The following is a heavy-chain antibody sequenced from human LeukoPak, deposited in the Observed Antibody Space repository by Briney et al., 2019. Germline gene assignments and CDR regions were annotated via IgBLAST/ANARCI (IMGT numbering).Heavy chain of an antibody. J-gene: IGHJ4*02. CDR3: ARAMFGGVIPDY. Sequence: NPSETLSLTCTVSGGSISSYYWSWIRQPPGKGLEWIGYIYYSGSTNYNPSLKSRVTISVDTSKNQFSLKRSSVTAADTAVYYCARAMFGGVIPDYWGQGTLVTVSS. CDR1: GGSISSYY. V-gene: IGHV4-59*01. CDR2: IYYSGST. D-gene: IGHD3-16*02.